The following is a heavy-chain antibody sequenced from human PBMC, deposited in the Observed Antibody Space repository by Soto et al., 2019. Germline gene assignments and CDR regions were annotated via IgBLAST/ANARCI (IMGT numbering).Heavy chain of an antibody. CDR3: AGPLWRDDYNWGYFDL. J-gene: IGHJ2*01. V-gene: IGHV3-30-3*01. Sequence: QVQLVESGGGVVQPGRSLRLSCAASGFTFSSYAMHWVRQAPGKGLEWVAVISYDGSNKYYADSVKGRFTISRDNSKKTLYLQMNSLRAEDTAVYYCAGPLWRDDYNWGYFDLWGRGTLVTVSS. CDR1: GFTFSSYA. D-gene: IGHD4-4*01. CDR2: ISYDGSNK.